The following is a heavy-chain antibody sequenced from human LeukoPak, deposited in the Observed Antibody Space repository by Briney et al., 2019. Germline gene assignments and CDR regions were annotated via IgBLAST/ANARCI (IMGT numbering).Heavy chain of an antibody. V-gene: IGHV3-30*03. D-gene: IGHD2-21*02. Sequence: GGSLRLSCAVSGFTISSHGMHWVRQAPGKGPEWVAMIAYHGNSEYYGDSVKGRFTISRDNSKNTLYLQMNSLRVEDMAVYYCARGYCGGDCYGDWGQGTLVTVSS. CDR1: GFTISSHG. CDR3: ARGYCGGDCYGD. J-gene: IGHJ1*01. CDR2: IAYHGNSE.